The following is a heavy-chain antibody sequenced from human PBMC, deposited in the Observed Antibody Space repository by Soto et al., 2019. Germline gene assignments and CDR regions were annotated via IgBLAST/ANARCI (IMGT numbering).Heavy chain of an antibody. V-gene: IGHV3-23*01. CDR3: AKGRRVGISSPLDL. J-gene: IGHJ5*02. CDR1: GFTFSHFA. CDR2: ISGSGSRT. Sequence: EMQLLETGGALVPPGESLRLSCAASGFTFSHFAMSWVRQRPGKGLEWISGISGSGSRTYDADSVQGRFTIARDNPTSTLYLQMDSLRVEDTAVYYCAKGRRVGISSPLDLWGQGTLVTVSS. D-gene: IGHD2-2*01.